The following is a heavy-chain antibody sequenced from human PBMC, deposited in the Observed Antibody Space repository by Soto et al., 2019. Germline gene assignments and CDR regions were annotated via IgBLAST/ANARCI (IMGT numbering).Heavy chain of an antibody. V-gene: IGHV3-30-3*01. D-gene: IGHD2-2*01. CDR1: GFTFSSYA. CDR2: ISYDGSNK. CDR3: ARDLLGYSSSTSCYGGAFDI. Sequence: PGGSLRLSCAASGFTFSSYAMHWVRQAPGKGLEWVAVISYDGSNKYYADSVKGRFTISRDNSKNTLYLQMNSLRAEDTAVYYCARDLLGYSSSTSCYGGAFDIWGQGTMVTVSS. J-gene: IGHJ3*02.